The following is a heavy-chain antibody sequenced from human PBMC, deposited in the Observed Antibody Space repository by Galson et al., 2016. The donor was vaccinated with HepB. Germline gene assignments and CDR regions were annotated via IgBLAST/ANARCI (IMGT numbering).Heavy chain of an antibody. CDR3: ARGTVTLIK. Sequence: SETLSLTCTVSGGSISPYYWSWIRQPPGKGLEWIGYIYYSGSTNYNPSLKSRLTISLDTSKNQFSLKLNSVTAADTAVYYCARGTVTLIKWGQGTLVTVSS. CDR2: IYYSGST. D-gene: IGHD4-17*01. CDR1: GGSISPYY. J-gene: IGHJ4*02. V-gene: IGHV4-59*01.